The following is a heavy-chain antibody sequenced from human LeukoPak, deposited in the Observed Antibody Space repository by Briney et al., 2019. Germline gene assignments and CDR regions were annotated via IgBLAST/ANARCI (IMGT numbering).Heavy chain of an antibody. CDR2: IKQDGSEK. D-gene: IGHD6-6*01. CDR3: ARVMVAARALLTDY. CDR1: GFTFSSYW. Sequence: GGSLRLSCAASGFTFSSYWMSWVRQAPGKGLEWVANIKQDGSEKYYVDSVKGRFTISRDNAKNSLYLQMSSLRAEDTAVYYCARVMVAARALLTDYWGQGTLVTVSS. V-gene: IGHV3-7*03. J-gene: IGHJ4*02.